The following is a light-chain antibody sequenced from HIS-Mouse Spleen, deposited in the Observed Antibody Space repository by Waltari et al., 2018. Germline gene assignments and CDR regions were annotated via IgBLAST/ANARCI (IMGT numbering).Light chain of an antibody. Sequence: SYELTQPSSVSVSPGQTARITCSGDVLATKYARWFQQKPGQAPVLVIYKDSDRPSGIPERFSGSSSGTTVTLTIGGAQVEDEADYYCYSAADNNRVFGGGTKLTVL. CDR1: VLATKY. J-gene: IGLJ3*02. CDR2: KDS. V-gene: IGLV3-27*01. CDR3: YSAADNNRV.